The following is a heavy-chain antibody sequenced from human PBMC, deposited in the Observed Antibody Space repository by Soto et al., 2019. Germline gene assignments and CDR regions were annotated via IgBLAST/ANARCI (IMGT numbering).Heavy chain of an antibody. CDR1: GGSISSYY. CDR3: ARQGEWLVHDY. D-gene: IGHD6-19*01. V-gene: IGHV4-59*08. J-gene: IGHJ4*02. Sequence: PSETLSLTCTVSGGSISSYYWSWTRQPPGKGLEWIGYIYYSGSTNYNPSLKSRVTISVDTSKNQFSLKLSSVTAADTAVYYCARQGEWLVHDYWGQGTLVTVSS. CDR2: IYYSGST.